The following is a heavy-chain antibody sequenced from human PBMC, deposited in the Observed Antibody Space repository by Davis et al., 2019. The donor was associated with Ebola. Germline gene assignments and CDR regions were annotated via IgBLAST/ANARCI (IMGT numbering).Heavy chain of an antibody. CDR3: AKAPSTVTPDGNWFDP. CDR2: ISSSSSYT. CDR1: GFTFSDYY. Sequence: PGGSLRLSCAASGFTFSDYYMSWIRQAPGKGLEWVSYISSSSSYTNYADSVKGRFTISRDNAKNSLYLQMNSLRAEDTAVYYCAKAPSTVTPDGNWFDPWGQGSLVTVSS. D-gene: IGHD4-17*01. J-gene: IGHJ5*02. V-gene: IGHV3-11*05.